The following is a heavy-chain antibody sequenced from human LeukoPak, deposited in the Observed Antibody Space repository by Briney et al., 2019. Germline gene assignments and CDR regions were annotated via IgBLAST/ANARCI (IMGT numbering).Heavy chain of an antibody. V-gene: IGHV3-30*02. CDR1: GFTFNNYG. D-gene: IGHD3-22*01. CDR3: AKDMDYGDVSGYYWGFDY. Sequence: GGSLRLSCAASGFTFNNYGIHWVRQAPGKGLEWVAFIRYDGNKKYYTDSVKGRFTISRDNSKNTLYLQMNSLRAEDTAVYYCAKDMDYGDVSGYYWGFDYWGQGTLVTVSS. J-gene: IGHJ4*02. CDR2: IRYDGNKK.